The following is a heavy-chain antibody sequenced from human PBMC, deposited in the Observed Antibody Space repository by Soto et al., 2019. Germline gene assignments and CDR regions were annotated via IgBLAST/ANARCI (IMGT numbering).Heavy chain of an antibody. D-gene: IGHD5-18*01. V-gene: IGHV5-10-1*01. CDR1: GYSFTSYW. CDR2: IDPSDSYT. CDR3: ARPGVDTAMVMGYYYGMDV. J-gene: IGHJ6*02. Sequence: GESLTTSCKGSGYSFTSYWIIWVLQMPGKGLEWMGRIDPSDSYTNYSPSFQGHVTISADKSISTAYLQWSSLKASDTAMYYRARPGVDTAMVMGYYYGMDVWGQGTTVTVSS.